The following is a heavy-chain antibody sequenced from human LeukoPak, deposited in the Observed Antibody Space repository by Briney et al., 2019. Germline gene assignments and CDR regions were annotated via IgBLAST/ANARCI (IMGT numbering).Heavy chain of an antibody. J-gene: IGHJ4*02. CDR2: INPYSGGT. Sequence: ASVKVSCKASGYTLTRYYMHWVRQAAGQGLEWMGWINPYSGGTNYAQKFQGRLTMTRDTSIRKAYMELSRLRSDDTAVHYCARSRGYSYGRVAIVATRNYYFDYWGQGTLVSVSS. CDR1: GYTLTRYY. D-gene: IGHD5-12*01. V-gene: IGHV1-2*02. CDR3: ARSRGYSYGRVAIVATRNYYFDY.